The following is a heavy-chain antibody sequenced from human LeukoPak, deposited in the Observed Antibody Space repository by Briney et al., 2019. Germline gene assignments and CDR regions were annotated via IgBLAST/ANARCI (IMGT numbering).Heavy chain of an antibody. CDR2: ISGSGGST. Sequence: GGSLRLSCAASRFTFSSYAMSWVRQAPGKGLEWVSAISGSGGSTYYADSVKGRFTISRDNSKNTLYLQMNSLRAEDTAVYYCAKASGGLIGVYYYYYMDVWGKGTTVTVSS. J-gene: IGHJ6*03. V-gene: IGHV3-23*01. CDR3: AKASGGLIGVYYYYYMDV. D-gene: IGHD3-10*01. CDR1: RFTFSSYA.